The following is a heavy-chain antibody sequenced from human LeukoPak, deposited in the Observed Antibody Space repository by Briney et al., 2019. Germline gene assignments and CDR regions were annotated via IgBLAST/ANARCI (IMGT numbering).Heavy chain of an antibody. D-gene: IGHD6-13*01. V-gene: IGHV3-23*01. J-gene: IGHJ4*02. Sequence: GGSLRLSCAASGFPFTNYAMSWVRQAPGKGLEWVSSIETNGVKTYYADSVKGRFTISRDNSEDTLSLQMNSLRVEDTAVYYCIAAPGPKWYFHYWGQGALVTVSS. CDR2: IETNGVKT. CDR1: GFPFTNYA. CDR3: IAAPGPKWYFHY.